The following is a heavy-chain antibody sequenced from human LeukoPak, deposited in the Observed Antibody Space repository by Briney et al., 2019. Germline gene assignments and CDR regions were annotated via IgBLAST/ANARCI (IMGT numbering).Heavy chain of an antibody. CDR2: ISSSGSTI. CDR1: GFTFSSYE. J-gene: IGHJ4*02. Sequence: PGGSLRLSCAASGFTFSSYEMNWVRQAPGKGLEWVSYISSSGSTIYYADSVKGRFTISRDNAKNSLYLQMNSLRAEDTAVYYCARAWGDYYDSSGLYWGQGTLVTVSS. CDR3: ARAWGDYYDSSGLY. D-gene: IGHD3-22*01. V-gene: IGHV3-48*03.